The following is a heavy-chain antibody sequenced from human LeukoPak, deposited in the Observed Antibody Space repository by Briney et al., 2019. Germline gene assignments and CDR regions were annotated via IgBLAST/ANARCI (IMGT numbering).Heavy chain of an antibody. CDR2: ISGSGGST. J-gene: IGHJ4*02. V-gene: IGHV3-23*01. CDR3: AKAGCSSTSCYTDY. Sequence: GGSLRLSCAASGFTFSSYAMSWVRQAPGKGLEWVSAISGSGGSTYYADSVKGRFTISRDNSKNTLYLQMNSLRAEDTAVYYCAKAGCSSTSCYTDYWGQGTLVTVSS. CDR1: GFTFSSYA. D-gene: IGHD2-2*01.